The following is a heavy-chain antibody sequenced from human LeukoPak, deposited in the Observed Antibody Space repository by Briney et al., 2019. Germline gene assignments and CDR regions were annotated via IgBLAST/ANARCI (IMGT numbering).Heavy chain of an antibody. Sequence: SVKVSCKASGGTFSSYAISWVRQAPGQGLDWMGGIIPIFGTANYAQKFQGRVTITADESTSTAYMELSSLRSEDTAVYYCASDSSSWYNVRDYWGQGTLVTVSS. J-gene: IGHJ4*02. CDR1: GGTFSSYA. CDR2: IIPIFGTA. D-gene: IGHD6-13*01. V-gene: IGHV1-69*01. CDR3: ASDSSSWYNVRDY.